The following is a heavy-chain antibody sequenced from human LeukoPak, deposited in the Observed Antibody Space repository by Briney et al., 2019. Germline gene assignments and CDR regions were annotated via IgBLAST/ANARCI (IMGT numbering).Heavy chain of an antibody. CDR1: GSPFSSYW. CDR3: ARFSRTNIGY. D-gene: IGHD1/OR15-1a*01. Sequence: GGPLRLSFAAAGSPFSSYWMSWGRPAPGKGLGWGANINQDGSDKNYVDSVKGRFTVSRDNAKNSLYLQMNSLRAEDTAVYYCARFSRTNIGYWGRGSLVTVSS. CDR2: INQDGSDK. V-gene: IGHV3-7*01. J-gene: IGHJ4*02.